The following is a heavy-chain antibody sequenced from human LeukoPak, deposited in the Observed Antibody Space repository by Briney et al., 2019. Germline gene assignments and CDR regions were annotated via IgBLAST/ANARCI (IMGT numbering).Heavy chain of an antibody. J-gene: IGHJ4*02. V-gene: IGHV3-30*18. Sequence: GGSLRLSCAASGFTFSSYSINWVRQAPGKGLEWVAVISYDGSNKYYADSVKGRFTISRDNSKNTLYLQMNSLRAEDTAVYYCAKVSWAAAGDFDYWGQGTLVTVSS. CDR1: GFTFSSYS. D-gene: IGHD6-13*01. CDR3: AKVSWAAAGDFDY. CDR2: ISYDGSNK.